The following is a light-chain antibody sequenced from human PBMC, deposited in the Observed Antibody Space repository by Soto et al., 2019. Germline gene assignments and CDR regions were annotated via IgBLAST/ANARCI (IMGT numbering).Light chain of an antibody. V-gene: IGLV2-8*01. CDR3: SSYAGINTYVL. J-gene: IGLJ2*01. Sequence: QSALTQPPSASGSPGQSVTISCTGTSSDVGGYNYVSWYQQHPGKGPKLMIYEVSKRPSGVPDRFSGSKSGNTASLTVSGLQAEDEADYYCSSYAGINTYVLFGGGTKLTVL. CDR1: SSDVGGYNY. CDR2: EVS.